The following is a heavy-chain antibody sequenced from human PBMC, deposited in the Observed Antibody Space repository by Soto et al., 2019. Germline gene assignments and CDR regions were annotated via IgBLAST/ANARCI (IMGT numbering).Heavy chain of an antibody. CDR1: CH. D-gene: IGHD2-15*01. J-gene: IGHJ1*01. V-gene: IGHV4-30-4*01. Sequence: CHRIMKNQPPRKGLEWIGYIYYSGSTYYNPSLKSRVTISVDTSKNQFSLKLSSVTAADSAVYYCASGDCSGGSCYHGAYFRHWGQGPLLSGSS. CDR3: ASGDCSGGSCYHGAYFRH. CDR2: IYYSGST.